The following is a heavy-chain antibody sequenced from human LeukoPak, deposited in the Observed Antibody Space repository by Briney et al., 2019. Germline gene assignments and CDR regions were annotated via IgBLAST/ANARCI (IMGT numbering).Heavy chain of an antibody. CDR1: GFTFSSYW. Sequence: GGSLRLSCAASGFTFSSYWMNWARQAPGKGLEWVASINHNGNVNYYVDSVKGRFTISRDNAKNSLYLQMSNLRAEDTAAYFCARGGGLDVWGQGPTVTVSS. J-gene: IGHJ6*02. CDR2: INHNGNVN. CDR3: ARGGGLDV. V-gene: IGHV3-7*03. D-gene: IGHD3-16*01.